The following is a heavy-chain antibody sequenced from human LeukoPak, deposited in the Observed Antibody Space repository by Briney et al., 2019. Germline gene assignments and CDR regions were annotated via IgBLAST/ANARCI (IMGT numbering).Heavy chain of an antibody. CDR2: ISSGASTI. D-gene: IGHD3-22*01. CDR1: GFTFGSYN. V-gene: IGHV3-48*02. J-gene: IGHJ4*02. CDR3: ASGHYYDY. Sequence: GGSLRLSCAASGFTFGSYNMNWVRQAPGKGLEWVSYISSGASTIYYADSVKGRFTISRDNAKNSLYLQMNSLREEDTAVYYCASGHYYDYWGQGTLVTVSS.